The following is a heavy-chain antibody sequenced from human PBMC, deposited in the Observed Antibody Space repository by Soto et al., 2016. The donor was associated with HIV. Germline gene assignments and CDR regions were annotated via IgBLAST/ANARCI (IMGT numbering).Heavy chain of an antibody. D-gene: IGHD3-22*01. Sequence: EVQLLESGGGLVQPGGSPRLSCAASGFTFSSYAMSWVRQAPGKGLEWVSGISGSVSTYYADSIKGRFTISRDNSKNTLYPQMNGLTAEDTALYYCAKDPQYYYDSTAPFDYWGQGTLVTVSS. CDR2: ISGSVST. CDR3: AKDPQYYYDSTAPFDY. V-gene: IGHV3-23*01. CDR1: GFTFSSYA. J-gene: IGHJ4*02.